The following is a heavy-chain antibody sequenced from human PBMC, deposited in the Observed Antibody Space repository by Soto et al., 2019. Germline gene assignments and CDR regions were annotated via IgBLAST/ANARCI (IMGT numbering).Heavy chain of an antibody. Sequence: QARLVESGGGVVQPGRSLRLSCEASGLTFSAYGLHCVRQAPGQGLEWVATISYDGSKTYFGDSVKGRFTISRDNSKSTLYLEMNSLRTEDTAVYYCAKASHCNKGRCSLGLIGDRAFDIWGQGTMVTVSS. CDR2: ISYDGSKT. V-gene: IGHV3-30*18. CDR1: GLTFSAYG. J-gene: IGHJ3*02. CDR3: AKASHCNKGRCSLGLIGDRAFDI. D-gene: IGHD2-8*01.